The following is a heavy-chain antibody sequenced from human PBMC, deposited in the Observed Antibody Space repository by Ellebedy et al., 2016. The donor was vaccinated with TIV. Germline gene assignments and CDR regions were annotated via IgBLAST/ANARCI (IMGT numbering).Heavy chain of an antibody. Sequence: MPSETLSLTCTVSGGSISSYYWSWIWQPPGKGLEWIGYIYYSGSTNYNPSLKSRVTISVDTSKNQFSLKLSSVTAADTAVYYCARGKIITPTRGAGMDVWGLGTTVTVSS. V-gene: IGHV4-59*12. CDR2: IYYSGST. CDR1: GGSISSYY. CDR3: ARGKIITPTRGAGMDV. D-gene: IGHD3-22*01. J-gene: IGHJ6*02.